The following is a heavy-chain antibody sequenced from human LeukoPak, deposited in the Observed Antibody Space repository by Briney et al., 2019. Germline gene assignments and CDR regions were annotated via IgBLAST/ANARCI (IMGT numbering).Heavy chain of an antibody. CDR3: TRGDYALKYYFDY. J-gene: IGHJ4*02. D-gene: IGHD4-17*01. CDR1: GFTFGDYA. V-gene: IGHV3-49*04. Sequence: GGSLRLSCTASGFTFGDYAMSWVRQAPGKGLEWVGFIRSKAYGGTTEHAASVKGRFTISRDDSKSIAYLQMNSLKTEDTAVYYCTRGDYALKYYFDYWGQGTLVTVSS. CDR2: IRSKAYGGTT.